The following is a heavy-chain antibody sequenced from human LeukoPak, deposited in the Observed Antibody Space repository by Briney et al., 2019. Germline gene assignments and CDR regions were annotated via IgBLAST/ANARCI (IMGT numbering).Heavy chain of an antibody. V-gene: IGHV3-7*03. J-gene: IGHJ1*01. Sequence: HPGGSLRLSCAASGFTVSSNYMSWVRQAPGKGLEWVANIKQDGSEKYYVDSVKGRFTISRDNAKNSLYLQMNSLRAEDTAVYYCARGPGEWLVEWDFQHWGQGTLVTVSS. D-gene: IGHD6-19*01. CDR3: ARGPGEWLVEWDFQH. CDR1: GFTVSSNY. CDR2: IKQDGSEK.